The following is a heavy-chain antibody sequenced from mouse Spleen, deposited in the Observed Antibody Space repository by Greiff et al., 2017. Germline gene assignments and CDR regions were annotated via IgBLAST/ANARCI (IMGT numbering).Heavy chain of an antibody. CDR1: GYSFTGYY. V-gene: IGHV1-42*01. D-gene: IGHD2-2*01. J-gene: IGHJ3*01. CDR2: INPSTGGT. Sequence: VQLQQSGPELVKPGASVKISCKASGYSFTGYYMNWVKQSPEKSLEWIGEINPSTGGTTYNQKFKAKATLTVDKSSSTAYMQLKSLTSEDSAVYYCARGGLYYGYDEFAYWGQGTLVTVSA. CDR3: ARGGLYYGYDEFAY.